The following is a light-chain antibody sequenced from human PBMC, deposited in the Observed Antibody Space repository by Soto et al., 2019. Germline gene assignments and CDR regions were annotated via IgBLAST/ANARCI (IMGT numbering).Light chain of an antibody. Sequence: QSVLTQPPSVSGAPGQRVTISCTGSSSNIGAHYDVHWYQHLPGTAPKVLIYGSTNRPSGVPDRFSGSKSGTAASLAITGLQAEDEAAYSCQSYDRSLSGYVFGTGTKVTVL. V-gene: IGLV1-40*01. CDR2: GST. CDR3: QSYDRSLSGYV. J-gene: IGLJ1*01. CDR1: SSNIGAHYD.